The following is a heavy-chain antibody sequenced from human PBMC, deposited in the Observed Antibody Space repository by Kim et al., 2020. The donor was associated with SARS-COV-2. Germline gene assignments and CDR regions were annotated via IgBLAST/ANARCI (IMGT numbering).Heavy chain of an antibody. D-gene: IGHD3-10*01. V-gene: IGHV3-15*01. J-gene: IGHJ5*02. CDR3: TTDGFPWFGEFNNWFDP. Sequence: GGSLRLSCAASGFTFSNAWMSWVRQAPGKGLEWVGRIKSKTDGGTTDYAAPVKGRFTISRDDSKNTLYLQMNSLKTEDTAVYYCTTDGFPWFGEFNNWFDPWGQGTLVTVSS. CDR2: IKSKTDGGTT. CDR1: GFTFSNAW.